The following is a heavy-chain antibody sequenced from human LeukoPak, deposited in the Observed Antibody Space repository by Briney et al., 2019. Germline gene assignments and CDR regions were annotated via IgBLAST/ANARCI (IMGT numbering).Heavy chain of an antibody. V-gene: IGHV4-59*01. CDR3: ARVARVVRGVIIRYFDY. D-gene: IGHD3-10*01. CDR1: GGSISSYY. Sequence: SETLSPTCTVSGGSISSYYWSWIRQPPGKGLEWIGYIYYSGSTNYNPSLKSRVTISVDTSKNQFSLKLSSVTAADTAVYYCARVARVVRGVIIRYFDYWGQGTLVTVSS. CDR2: IYYSGST. J-gene: IGHJ4*02.